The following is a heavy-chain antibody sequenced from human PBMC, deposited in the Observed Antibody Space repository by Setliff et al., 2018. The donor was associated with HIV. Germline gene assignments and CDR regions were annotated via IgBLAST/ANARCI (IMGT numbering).Heavy chain of an antibody. Sequence: SGGSLRLSCAASGFTFSSYSMNWVRQAPGKGLEWVSYISSSSSTIYYADSVKGRFTISRDNAKNSLYLQMNSLRAEDTAVYYCARGIYTGYDHFDYWGQGTLVTVSS. V-gene: IGHV3-48*01. CDR2: ISSSSSTI. J-gene: IGHJ4*02. D-gene: IGHD5-12*01. CDR3: ARGIYTGYDHFDY. CDR1: GFTFSSYS.